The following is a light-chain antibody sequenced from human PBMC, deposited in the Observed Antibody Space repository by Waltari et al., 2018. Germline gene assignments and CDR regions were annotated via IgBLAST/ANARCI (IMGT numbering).Light chain of an antibody. Sequence: QSVLTQPPSASGTPGQRVPIPCSGSISNLGTNYVHWYQQFPGTAPKLLLQRNNQRPSGVPDRFSGSKSGTSASLAISGLRSEDEADYYCASWDDSLSVGVFGGGTKLTVL. CDR3: ASWDDSLSVGV. CDR2: RNN. CDR1: ISNLGTNY. J-gene: IGLJ3*02. V-gene: IGLV1-47*01.